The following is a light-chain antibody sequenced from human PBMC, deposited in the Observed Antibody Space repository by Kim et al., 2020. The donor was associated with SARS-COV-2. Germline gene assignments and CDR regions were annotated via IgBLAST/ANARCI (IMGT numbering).Light chain of an antibody. V-gene: IGLV2-14*03. CDR2: DVS. J-gene: IGLJ1*01. CDR1: SSDVGDYDY. Sequence: GQSITISCTGTSSDVGDYDYVSWYQQHPGKAPKLIISDVSNRPSGVSSRFSGSKSGNTASLTISGLQDEDEDDYYCCSYARGSAYVFGTGTKVTVL. CDR3: CSYARGSAYV.